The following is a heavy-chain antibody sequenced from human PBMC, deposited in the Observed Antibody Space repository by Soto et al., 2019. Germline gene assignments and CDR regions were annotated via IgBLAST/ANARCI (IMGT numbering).Heavy chain of an antibody. D-gene: IGHD6-13*01. CDR1: GYTFTIYG. Sequence: AASVKVSCKASGYTFTIYGLGWVRQAPGQGLEWMGWISAYNGNTKYAQKRQGRVTMTTDTSTSTAYMELSSLRSEDTAVYYCARGGSSSPHDFDIWGQGTMVTVS. V-gene: IGHV1-18*01. CDR3: ARGGSSSPHDFDI. J-gene: IGHJ3*02. CDR2: ISAYNGNT.